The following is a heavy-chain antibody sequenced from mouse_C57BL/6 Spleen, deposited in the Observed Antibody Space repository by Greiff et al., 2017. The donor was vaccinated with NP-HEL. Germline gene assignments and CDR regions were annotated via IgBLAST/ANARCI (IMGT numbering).Heavy chain of an antibody. CDR3: ARDDGYYGGYFDV. D-gene: IGHD2-3*01. CDR2: IYPGSGNT. J-gene: IGHJ1*03. Sequence: QVQLKESGPELVKPGASVKISCKASGYSFTSYYIHWVKQRPGQGLEWIGWIYPGSGNTKYNEKFKGKATLTADTSSSTAYMQLSSLTSEDSAVYYCARDDGYYGGYFDVWGTGTTVTVSS. CDR1: GYSFTSYY. V-gene: IGHV1-66*01.